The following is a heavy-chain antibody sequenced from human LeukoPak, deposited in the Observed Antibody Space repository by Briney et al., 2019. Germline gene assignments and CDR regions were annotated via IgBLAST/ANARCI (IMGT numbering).Heavy chain of an antibody. J-gene: IGHJ4*02. CDR2: ISGSGGST. CDR1: GFTFSSYA. V-gene: IGHV3-23*01. D-gene: IGHD4/OR15-4a*01. Sequence: GGSLRLSCAASGFTFSSYAMSWFRQAPGKGLEWVSAISGSGGSTYYADSVKGRFTISRDNSKNTLYLQMNSLRAEDTAVYYCAKVLANYVYAFDYWGQGTLVTVSS. CDR3: AKVLANYVYAFDY.